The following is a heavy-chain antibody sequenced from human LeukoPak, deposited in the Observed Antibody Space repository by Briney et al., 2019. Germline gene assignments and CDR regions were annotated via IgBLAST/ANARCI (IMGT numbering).Heavy chain of an antibody. CDR3: ARHLDGDRYYYYYGMDV. V-gene: IGHV4-39*01. CDR2: VYYSESA. D-gene: IGHD4-17*01. J-gene: IGHJ6*02. Sequence: SETLSLTCTVSGGSIRSSGYYWGWFRQSPGKGLEWIGTVYYSESAHYNPSLKSRVSISVDTSMYHFSLKLSSVTAADTAVYYCARHLDGDRYYYYYGMDVWGQGTTVTVSS. CDR1: GGSIRSSGYY.